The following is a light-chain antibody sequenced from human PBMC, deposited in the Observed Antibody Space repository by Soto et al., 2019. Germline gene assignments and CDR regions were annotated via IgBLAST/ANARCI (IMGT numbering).Light chain of an antibody. CDR2: AAS. CDR3: QQLNSYVFA. CDR1: QDVSRY. J-gene: IGKJ3*01. Sequence: DIQLTQSPSFLSASVGDRVTITCRASQDVSRYLAWYQQKPGKATNLLIYAASTLRSGVPSRFSGSGSETEFTLTISSLHHEDVVTYYCQQLNSYVFAFGPGTKVDIK. V-gene: IGKV1-9*01.